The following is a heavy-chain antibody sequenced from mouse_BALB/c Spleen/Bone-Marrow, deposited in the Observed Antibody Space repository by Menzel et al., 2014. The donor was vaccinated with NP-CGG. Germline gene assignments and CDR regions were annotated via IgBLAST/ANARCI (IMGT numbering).Heavy chain of an antibody. D-gene: IGHD2-3*01. V-gene: IGHV14-3*02. CDR1: GFNIKDTY. J-gene: IGHJ4*01. Sequence: VQLKHSGAELVKPGASVKLSCTASGFNIKDTYMHWVKQRPEQGLEWIGRIDPANGNTKYDPKFQGKATITAATSSNTAYLQLSSLTSEDTAVYYCARWLLNYYAMDYWGQGTSVTVSS. CDR3: ARWLLNYYAMDY. CDR2: IDPANGNT.